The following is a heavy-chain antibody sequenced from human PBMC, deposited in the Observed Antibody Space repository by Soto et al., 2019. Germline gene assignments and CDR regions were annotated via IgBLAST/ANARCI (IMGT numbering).Heavy chain of an antibody. CDR2: IKQDGSEK. J-gene: IGHJ3*02. CDR3: ARNYDILTGYDAFDI. Sequence: GSLRLSCAASGFTFSSYWMSWVRQAPGKGLEWVANIKQDGSEKYYVDSVKGRFTISRDNAKNSLYLQMNSLRAEDTAVYYCARNYDILTGYDAFDIWGQGTMVTVSS. CDR1: GFTFSSYW. V-gene: IGHV3-7*01. D-gene: IGHD3-9*01.